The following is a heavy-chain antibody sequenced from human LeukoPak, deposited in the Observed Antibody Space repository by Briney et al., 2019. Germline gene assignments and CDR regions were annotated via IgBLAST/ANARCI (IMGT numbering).Heavy chain of an antibody. D-gene: IGHD2-2*02. J-gene: IGHJ5*02. CDR2: FDPEDGAR. CDR1: GDTVTGFS. CDR3: ARDPEDIVVVPAALPQRGP. V-gene: IGHV1-24*01. Sequence: SVKVSCKVSGDTVTGFSIHWVRQAPGHGLEWMGGFDPEDGARIFAQKFQGRVTMTEDTSTDTAYMDLSSLRSEDTAVYYCARDPEDIVVVPAALPQRGPWGQGTLVTVSS.